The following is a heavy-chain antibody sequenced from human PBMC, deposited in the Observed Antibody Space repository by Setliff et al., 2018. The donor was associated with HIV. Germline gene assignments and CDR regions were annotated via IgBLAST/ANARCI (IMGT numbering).Heavy chain of an antibody. CDR2: INPYSGDT. Sequence: ASVKVSCKASGYTFTGYIIHWVRQAPGQGLEWVGWINPYSGDTTFAHKFRGRVTMTRDTSTSTAYMELSSLRFDDTAVYYCARLSVGDGFDVWGQGTLVTVSS. CDR3: ARLSVGDGFDV. D-gene: IGHD3-16*01. J-gene: IGHJ3*01. V-gene: IGHV1-2*02. CDR1: GYTFTGYI.